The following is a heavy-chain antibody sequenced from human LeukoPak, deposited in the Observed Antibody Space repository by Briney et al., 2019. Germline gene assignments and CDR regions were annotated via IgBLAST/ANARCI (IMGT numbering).Heavy chain of an antibody. J-gene: IGHJ4*02. D-gene: IGHD3-22*01. Sequence: ASVKVSCKASGYTFSSYYMYWVRQAPGQGLEWMGRFNTSGGSTSYAQKFQGRVTMTRDTSTSTVYMEMSSLRSEDTAVCYCARAGLVYDSSGQPLDYWGEGTLVTVSS. CDR1: GYTFSSYY. CDR2: FNTSGGST. CDR3: ARAGLVYDSSGQPLDY. V-gene: IGHV1-46*01.